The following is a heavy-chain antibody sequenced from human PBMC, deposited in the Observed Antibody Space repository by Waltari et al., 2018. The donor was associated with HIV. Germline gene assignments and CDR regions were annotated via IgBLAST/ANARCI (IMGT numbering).Heavy chain of an antibody. D-gene: IGHD2-15*01. CDR1: GFTLTNAW. CDR3: TSTGGGITDY. CDR2: IKSEDDGGTT. J-gene: IGHJ4*02. Sequence: EVQLVESGGGLVKPGESLRLSCAAPGFTLTNAWMSWVRQAPGKGREWVGRIKSEDDGGTTDYAAPVKGRFTISRDDSKNALYLQMNSLKTEDTALYYCTSTGGGITDYWGQGTLVTVSS. V-gene: IGHV3-15*01.